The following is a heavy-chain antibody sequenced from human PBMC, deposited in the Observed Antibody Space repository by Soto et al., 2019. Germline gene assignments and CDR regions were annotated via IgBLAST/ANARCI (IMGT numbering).Heavy chain of an antibody. Sequence: SETLSLTCTVSGGSISSYYWSWIRQPPGKGLEWIGYIYYSGSTNYNPSLKSRVTISVDTSKNQFSLKLSSVTAADTAVYYCARVGGSGSPIDYWGQGTLVTVST. J-gene: IGHJ4*02. V-gene: IGHV4-59*01. CDR1: GGSISSYY. CDR2: IYYSGST. CDR3: ARVGGSGSPIDY. D-gene: IGHD3-10*01.